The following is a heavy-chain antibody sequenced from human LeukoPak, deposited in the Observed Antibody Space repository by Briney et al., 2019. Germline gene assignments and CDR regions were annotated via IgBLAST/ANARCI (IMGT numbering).Heavy chain of an antibody. CDR1: GYTFTGYY. Sequence: GASVKVSCKASGYTFTGYYMHWVRQAPGQGLEWMGGIIPIFGTANYAQKFQGRVTITADKSTSTAYMELSSLRSEDTAVYYCARAYYDSSGYYRYYFDYWGQGTLVTVSS. J-gene: IGHJ4*02. CDR3: ARAYYDSSGYYRYYFDY. D-gene: IGHD3-22*01. CDR2: IIPIFGTA. V-gene: IGHV1-69*06.